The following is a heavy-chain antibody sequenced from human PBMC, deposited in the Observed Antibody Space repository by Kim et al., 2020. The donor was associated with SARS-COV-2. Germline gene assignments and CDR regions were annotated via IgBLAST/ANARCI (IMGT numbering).Heavy chain of an antibody. V-gene: IGHV3-30*04. CDR1: GFTFSSYA. CDR3: ARTHCSSTICFYYYYGMDV. J-gene: IGHJ6*02. CDR2: ISYDGSNK. Sequence: GGSLRLSCAASGFTFSSYAMHWVRQAPGKGLEWVAVISYDGSNKYYADSVTGRFTISRDNSKNTLYLQMNSLRAEDTAVYYCARTHCSSTICFYYYYGMDVWGQGTTVTVSS. D-gene: IGHD2-2*01.